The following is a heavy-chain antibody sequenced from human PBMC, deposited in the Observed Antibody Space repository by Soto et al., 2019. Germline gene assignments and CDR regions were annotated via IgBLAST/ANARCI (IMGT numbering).Heavy chain of an antibody. J-gene: IGHJ6*02. D-gene: IGHD3-10*01. CDR2: INPSGGST. CDR3: ARESMVRGVNFIYGMDV. Sequence: ASVKVSCKASGYTFTSYYMHWVRQAPGQGLEWMGIINPSGGSTSYAQKFQGRVTMTRDTSTSTVYMELSSLRSEDTAVYYCARESMVRGVNFIYGMDVWGQGTTVTASS. CDR1: GYTFTSYY. V-gene: IGHV1-46*01.